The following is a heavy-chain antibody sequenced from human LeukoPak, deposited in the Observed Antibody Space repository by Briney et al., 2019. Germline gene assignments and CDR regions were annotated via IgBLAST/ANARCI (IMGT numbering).Heavy chain of an antibody. CDR2: INPNSGGT. Sequence: ASVKVSCKASGYTFTGYYMYWVRQAPGQGLEWMGWINPNSGGTNYAQKFQGRVTMTRDTSISTAYMELSRLRSDDTAVYYCARARGTVTTSAFDIWGQGTMVTVSS. CDR3: ARARGTVTTSAFDI. J-gene: IGHJ3*02. CDR1: GYTFTGYY. D-gene: IGHD4-17*01. V-gene: IGHV1-2*02.